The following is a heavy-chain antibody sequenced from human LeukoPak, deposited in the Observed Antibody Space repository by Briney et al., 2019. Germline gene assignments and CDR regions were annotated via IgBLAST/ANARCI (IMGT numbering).Heavy chain of an antibody. CDR3: ARTSVRHFHD. CDR1: GFTLSSHW. V-gene: IGHV3-7*04. D-gene: IGHD3-3*02. CDR2: IKQDGSEK. J-gene: IGHJ3*01. Sequence: SGGSLRLSCAASGFTLSSHWMSWVRQAPGKGLEWVANIKQDGSEKYYVDSVKGRFTISRDNAKNSLYLQMDSLRDEDTAIYYCARTSVRHFHDWGQGTMVTVSS.